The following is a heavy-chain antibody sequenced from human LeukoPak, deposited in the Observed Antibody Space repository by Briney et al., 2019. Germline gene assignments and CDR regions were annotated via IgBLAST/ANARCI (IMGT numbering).Heavy chain of an antibody. V-gene: IGHV3-23*01. Sequence: GGSLRLSCAASGFTFSSYAMSWVRQARGKGLEWVSGISGSGGSTYYADSVKGRFTISRDNSKNTLYLQMNRLRAEDTAVYYCAKDPAVASYYFDSWGQGTLVTVS. CDR1: GFTFSSYA. CDR2: ISGSGGST. CDR3: AKDPAVASYYFDS. J-gene: IGHJ4*02. D-gene: IGHD6-19*01.